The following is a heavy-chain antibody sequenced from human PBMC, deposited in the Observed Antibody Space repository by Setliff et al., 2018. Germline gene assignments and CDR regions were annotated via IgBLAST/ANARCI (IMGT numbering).Heavy chain of an antibody. V-gene: IGHV3-49*04. CDR3: TRGRFDP. J-gene: IGHJ5*02. CDR2: IKSKAYGGTT. Sequence: GGSLRLSCTASGFTFGDYAMSWVRQAPGKGLEWVGFIKSKAYGGTTEYAASVKGRFTISRDDSKSIAYLQMNSLKTEDTAVYYCTRGRFDPWGQGTLGTVSS. CDR1: GFTFGDYA.